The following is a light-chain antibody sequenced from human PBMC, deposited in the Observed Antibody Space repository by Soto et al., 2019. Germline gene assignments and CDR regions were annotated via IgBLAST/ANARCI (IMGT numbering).Light chain of an antibody. CDR1: SSDVGGYNY. J-gene: IGLJ2*01. Sequence: QSALTQPPSASGSPGQSVTISCTGTSSDVGGYNYVSWYQQHPGKAPKLILYEVSKRPSGVPDRFAGSKSGNTASLTVSGLHSEDESDYYCSSYAGSNTVVFGGGTKLTVL. CDR3: SSYAGSNTVV. V-gene: IGLV2-8*01. CDR2: EVS.